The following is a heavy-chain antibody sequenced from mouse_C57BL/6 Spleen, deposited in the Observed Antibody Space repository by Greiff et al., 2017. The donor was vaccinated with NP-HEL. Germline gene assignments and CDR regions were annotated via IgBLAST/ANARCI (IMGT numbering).Heavy chain of an antibody. V-gene: IGHV1-50*01. CDR2: IDPSDSYT. D-gene: IGHD2-3*01. CDR3: ASLNGYYKYFDV. CDR1: GYTFTSYW. Sequence: QVQLQQSGAELVKPGASVKLSCKASGYTFTSYWMQWVKQRPGQGLEWIGEIDPSDSYTNYNQKFKGKATLTVDTSSSTAYMQLSSLTSEDSAVYYCASLNGYYKYFDVWGTGTTVTVST. J-gene: IGHJ1*03.